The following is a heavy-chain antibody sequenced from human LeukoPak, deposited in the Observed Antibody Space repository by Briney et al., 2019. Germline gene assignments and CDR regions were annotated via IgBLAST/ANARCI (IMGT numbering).Heavy chain of an antibody. D-gene: IGHD2-8*01. CDR2: IKQDGSEK. J-gene: IGHJ6*03. Sequence: GGSLRLSCAASGLTFSSYWMSWVRQAPGKGLEWVANIKQDGSEKYYVDSVKGRFTISRDNAKNSLYLQMNSLRAEDTAVYYCARDPHCTNGVCYTSNYMDVWGKGTTVTVSS. CDR3: ARDPHCTNGVCYTSNYMDV. CDR1: GLTFSSYW. V-gene: IGHV3-7*01.